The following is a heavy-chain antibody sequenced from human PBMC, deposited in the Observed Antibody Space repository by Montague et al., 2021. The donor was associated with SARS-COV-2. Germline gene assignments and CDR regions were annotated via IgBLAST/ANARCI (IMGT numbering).Heavy chain of an antibody. CDR1: GGSFSTYS. V-gene: IGHV4-34*01. CDR3: ARLGDGVVPSPILGVGPYYSYYYMDV. Sequence: SETLSLTCAVHGGSFSTYSWNWIRQPPGKGLEWIGEIHHGGGTNYNPSLKSRVTISADTSKNQFSLKLTSVAAAATAVYYCARLGDGVVPSPILGVGPYYSYYYMDVWGKGTTVTVSS. CDR2: IHHGGGT. J-gene: IGHJ6*03. D-gene: IGHD3-10*01.